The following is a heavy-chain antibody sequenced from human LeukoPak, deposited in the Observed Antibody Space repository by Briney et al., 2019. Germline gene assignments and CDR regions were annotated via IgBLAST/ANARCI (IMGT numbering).Heavy chain of an antibody. J-gene: IGHJ2*01. CDR1: GFTFSSYS. CDR3: ARDDYDSSGYSYYWYFDL. Sequence: PGGSLRLSCAASGFTFSSYSMNWVRQAPGKGLEWVSSISSSSSYIYYADSVKGRFTISRDNAKNSLYLQMNSLRAEDTAVYYCARDDYDSSGYSYYWYFDLWGRGTLVTVSS. D-gene: IGHD3-22*01. CDR2: ISSSSSYI. V-gene: IGHV3-21*01.